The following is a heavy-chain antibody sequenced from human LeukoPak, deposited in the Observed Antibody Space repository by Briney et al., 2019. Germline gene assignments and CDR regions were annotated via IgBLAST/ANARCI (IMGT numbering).Heavy chain of an antibody. CDR1: GGSISSYY. J-gene: IGHJ5*02. Sequence: NPSETLSLTCTVSGGSISSYYWSWIRQPAGKGLEWIGRIYTSGSTNYNPSLKSRVTMSVDTSKNQFSLKLSSVTAADTAVYYCAREVAAAEGINWFDPWGQGTLVTVSS. V-gene: IGHV4-4*07. D-gene: IGHD6-13*01. CDR3: AREVAAAEGINWFDP. CDR2: IYTSGST.